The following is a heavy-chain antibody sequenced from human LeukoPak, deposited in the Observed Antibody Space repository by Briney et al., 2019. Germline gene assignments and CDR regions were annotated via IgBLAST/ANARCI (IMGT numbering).Heavy chain of an antibody. Sequence: PGGSLRLSCVASGFTFSRYWMHWVRQAPGKGLVWVSRINSDGRSTNYADSVKGRFTISRDNSKNTLFLQMNSLRAEDTAVYYCAKRTRGVYPYYWGQGTLVTVSS. CDR2: INSDGRST. J-gene: IGHJ4*02. CDR3: AKRTRGVYPYY. CDR1: GFTFSRYW. V-gene: IGHV3-74*01. D-gene: IGHD3-10*01.